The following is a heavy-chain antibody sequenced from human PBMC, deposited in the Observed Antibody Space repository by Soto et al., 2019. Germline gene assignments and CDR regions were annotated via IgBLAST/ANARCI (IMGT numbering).Heavy chain of an antibody. V-gene: IGHV4-39*01. CDR3: AKGHNWFDP. Sequence: SETLSLNCTVSGGSISSSSCSWGWIRQPPGKGLAWIGSIYYSGSTYYNPSLKSRVTISVDTPKNQHALKQSYVSAADAAVYYCAKGHNWFDPWGQGTLVTVSS. CDR2: IYYSGST. CDR1: GGSISSSSCS. J-gene: IGHJ5*02.